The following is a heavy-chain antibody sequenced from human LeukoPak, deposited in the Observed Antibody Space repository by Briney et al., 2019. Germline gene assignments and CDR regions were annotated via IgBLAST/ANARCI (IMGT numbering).Heavy chain of an antibody. CDR2: IKQDGSEK. CDR1: GFTFSSYW. V-gene: IGHV3-7*03. CDR3: AKAPVTTCSGAYCYPFDY. D-gene: IGHD2-21*01. Sequence: GGSLRLSCAASGFTFSSYWMSWVRQAPGKGLEWVANIKQDGSEKYYADSVKGRFTISRDSSKNTLYLQMNRLRAEDAAVYYCAKAPVTTCSGAYCYPFDYWGQGTLVTVSS. J-gene: IGHJ4*02.